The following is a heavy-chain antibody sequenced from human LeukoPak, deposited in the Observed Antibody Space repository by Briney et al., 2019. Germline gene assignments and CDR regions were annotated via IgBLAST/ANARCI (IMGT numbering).Heavy chain of an antibody. V-gene: IGHV3-53*01. J-gene: IGHJ4*02. CDR3: ARGHYYDS. D-gene: IGHD3-22*01. Sequence: AGSLSLSCAAAGFSVSSSYMSWVRQAPGKGLDGDSILYSGGDTYYADSVKGGFTISRDNSKNTLDLQMNSLRAEDTAVYFCARGHYYDSWGQGTLVTVSS. CDR1: GFSVSSSY. CDR2: LYSGGDT.